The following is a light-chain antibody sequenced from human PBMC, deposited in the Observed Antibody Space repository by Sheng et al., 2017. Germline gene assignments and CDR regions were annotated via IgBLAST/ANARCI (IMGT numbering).Light chain of an antibody. J-gene: IGKJ2*01. Sequence: DIQMTQSPSSLSASVGDRVIITCRASQDARKFVAWYQQKPGKAPKSLIYAASRLQRGVPSKFSGSGSGTDFTLTINSLQPEDFATYYCQQYDSFPFTFGQGTKLEIK. CDR3: QQYDSFPFT. CDR2: AAS. CDR1: QDARKF. V-gene: IGKV1-16*02.